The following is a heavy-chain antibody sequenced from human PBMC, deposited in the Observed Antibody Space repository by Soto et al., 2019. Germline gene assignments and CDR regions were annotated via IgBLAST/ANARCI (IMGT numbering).Heavy chain of an antibody. Sequence: SVKVSCKASGFTFTNSAVQWVRQARGQRLEWIGWIVVGSGNTIYAQKFQERVTITRDMSTSTAYMELSSLRSEDTAAYYCAAVATPHLGYYSGMDVWAQGTTVTVSS. CDR1: GFTFTNSA. D-gene: IGHD2-15*01. V-gene: IGHV1-58*01. J-gene: IGHJ6*02. CDR3: AAVATPHLGYYSGMDV. CDR2: IVVGSGNT.